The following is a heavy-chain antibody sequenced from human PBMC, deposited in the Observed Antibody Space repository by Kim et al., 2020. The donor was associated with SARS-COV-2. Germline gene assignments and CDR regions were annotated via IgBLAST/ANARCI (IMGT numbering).Heavy chain of an antibody. CDR3: VKEGPSPWSSFDN. CDR1: GFDFSDYG. CDR2: IYSDGSTD. D-gene: IGHD3-10*01. Sequence: GGSLRLSCGASGFDFSDYGMHWVRQAPGKGLEWLALIYSDGSTDFYADSVKGRFTITRDNSQKTLFLQMHRLRREDTAVYHCVKEGPSPWSSFDNWGQGTLVTVSS. V-gene: IGHV3-30*18. J-gene: IGHJ4*02.